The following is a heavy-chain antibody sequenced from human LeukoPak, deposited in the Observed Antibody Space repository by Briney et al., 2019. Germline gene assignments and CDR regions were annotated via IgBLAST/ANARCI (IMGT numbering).Heavy chain of an antibody. D-gene: IGHD3-10*01. Sequence: SETLSLTCTVSGGSISSSSYYWGWIRQPPGKGLEWIGSIYYSGSTYYNPSLKSRVTISVDTSKNQFSLKLSSVTAADTAVYYCARPLQSAWFGEYFAFDIWGQGTMVTVSS. CDR1: GGSISSSSYY. V-gene: IGHV4-39*01. J-gene: IGHJ3*02. CDR2: IYYSGST. CDR3: ARPLQSAWFGEYFAFDI.